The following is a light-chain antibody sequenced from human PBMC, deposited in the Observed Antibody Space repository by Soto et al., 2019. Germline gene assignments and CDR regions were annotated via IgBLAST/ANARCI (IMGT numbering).Light chain of an antibody. CDR2: DAS. J-gene: IGKJ4*01. Sequence: DIQMSQSPSSLSASVGDRVTSTCLASQSISSWLAWYQQKPGKAPKLLIYDASSLESGVSSRFSGSGSGTEFTLIISSLQPDDFAPYYCQQYKTSLLPFGGGTKVAI. CDR3: QQYKTSLLP. V-gene: IGKV1-5*01. CDR1: QSISSW.